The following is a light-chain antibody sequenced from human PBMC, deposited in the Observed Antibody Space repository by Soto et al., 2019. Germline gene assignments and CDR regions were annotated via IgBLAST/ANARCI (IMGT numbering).Light chain of an antibody. V-gene: IGLV4-69*01. CDR2: LNSDGSH. CDR3: QTWGTGIHV. Sequence: QLVLTQSPSASASLGASVKLTCTLSSGHSSYAIAWHQQQPEKGPRYLMKLNSDGSHSKGDGIPDRFSGSSAGAERSLTISSLQSEEEADYYCQTWGTGIHVFGTGTKLTVL. CDR1: SGHSSYA. J-gene: IGLJ1*01.